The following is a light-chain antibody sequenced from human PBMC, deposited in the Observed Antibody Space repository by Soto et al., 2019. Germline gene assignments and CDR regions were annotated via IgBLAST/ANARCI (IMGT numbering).Light chain of an antibody. V-gene: IGKV3-20*01. J-gene: IGKJ1*01. CDR1: QSVSSNY. Sequence: EIVLTQSPGTLSLCPGERATLSCRASQSVSSNYLAWYQQRRGQPPRLLIYGASSRATGVPDRFSGSGSGADFTLTISRLEPEDFAMYYCQQYGSSPKTFGQGTEVEIK. CDR2: GAS. CDR3: QQYGSSPKT.